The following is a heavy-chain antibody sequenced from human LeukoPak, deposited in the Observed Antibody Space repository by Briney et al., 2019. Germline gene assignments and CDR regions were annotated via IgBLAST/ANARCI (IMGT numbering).Heavy chain of an antibody. J-gene: IGHJ4*02. D-gene: IGHD6-19*01. CDR1: GFTFSNYA. CDR2: ISGGGVDT. Sequence: GGSLRLSCAASGFTFSNYAMTWVRQAPGKGLEWVSGISGGGVDTYYAASVKGRFIISRDNSKNTLYLQMSSLRGEDTAVYYCVKVTSSSGGDCWGQGTLVTVSS. V-gene: IGHV3-23*01. CDR3: VKVTSSSGGDC.